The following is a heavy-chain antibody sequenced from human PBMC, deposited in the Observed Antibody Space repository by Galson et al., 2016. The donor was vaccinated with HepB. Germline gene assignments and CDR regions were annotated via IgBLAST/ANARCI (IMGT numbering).Heavy chain of an antibody. D-gene: IGHD2-2*01. V-gene: IGHV3-23*01. J-gene: IGHJ4*02. CDR1: GFTFSDHA. Sequence: SLRLSCAASGFTFSDHAMSWVRQAPGKGLEWVSGIGGNGGRPYYADSVKGRFTISRDNSESTLSLQMNRLRAENTALYYCANGARSIVLVPPSPCDYWGQGTLVTVSS. CDR2: IGGNGGRP. CDR3: ANGARSIVLVPPSPCDY.